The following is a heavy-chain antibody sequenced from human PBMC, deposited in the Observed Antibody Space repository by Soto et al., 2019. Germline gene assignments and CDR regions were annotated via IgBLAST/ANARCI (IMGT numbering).Heavy chain of an antibody. Sequence: ASVKVSCKASGYTFTSYYMHWVRQAPGQGLEWMGIINPSGGSTSYAQKFQGRVTMTRDASTSTVYMELSSLRSEDTAVYYCARGLEWLLPHDAFDIWGQGTMVTVSS. D-gene: IGHD3-22*01. CDR1: GYTFTSYY. CDR3: ARGLEWLLPHDAFDI. J-gene: IGHJ3*02. CDR2: INPSGGST. V-gene: IGHV1-46*01.